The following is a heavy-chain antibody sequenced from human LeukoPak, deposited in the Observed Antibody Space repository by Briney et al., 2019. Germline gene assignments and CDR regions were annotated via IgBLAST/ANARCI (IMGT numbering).Heavy chain of an antibody. V-gene: IGHV3-21*01. CDR3: ARDRYREGYSYGYSNYGMDV. Sequence: GGSLRLSCAASGFTFSSYSMNWVRQAPGKGLEWVSSISSSSSYIYYADSVKGRFTISRDNAKNSLYLQMNSLRAEDTAVYYCARDRYREGYSYGYSNYGMDVWGQGTTVTVSS. CDR1: GFTFSSYS. D-gene: IGHD5-18*01. CDR2: ISSSSSYI. J-gene: IGHJ6*02.